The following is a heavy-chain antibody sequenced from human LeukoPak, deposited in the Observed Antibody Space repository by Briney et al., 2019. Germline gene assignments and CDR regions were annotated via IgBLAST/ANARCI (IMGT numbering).Heavy chain of an antibody. CDR3: TREGVNWGNYFDY. CDR2: IRSKAYGGTT. Sequence: GGSLRLSCAASGFTFSDYYMSWIRQAPGKGLEWVGFIRSKAYGGTTEYAASVKGRFTISRDDSKSIAYLQMNSLKTEDTAVYYCTREGVNWGNYFDYWGQGTLVTVSS. V-gene: IGHV3-49*03. J-gene: IGHJ4*02. D-gene: IGHD7-27*01. CDR1: GFTFSDYY.